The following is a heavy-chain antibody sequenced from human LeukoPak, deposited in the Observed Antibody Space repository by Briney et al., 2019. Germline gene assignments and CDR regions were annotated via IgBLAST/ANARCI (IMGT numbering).Heavy chain of an antibody. Sequence: GGSLRLSCAASGFTFNNFGMHWVRQAPGKGLEWVTFIQYNGNNKYYADSVKGRFTISRDNAKNSLYLQMNSLRAEDTAVYYCAREGYGDYETVGYYYMDVWGKGTTVTVSS. J-gene: IGHJ6*03. CDR2: IQYNGNNK. CDR1: GFTFNNFG. D-gene: IGHD4-17*01. V-gene: IGHV3-30*02. CDR3: AREGYGDYETVGYYYMDV.